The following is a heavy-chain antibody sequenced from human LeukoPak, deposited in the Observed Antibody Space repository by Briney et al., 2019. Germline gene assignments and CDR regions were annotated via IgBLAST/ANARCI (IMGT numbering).Heavy chain of an antibody. D-gene: IGHD4-17*01. CDR2: IFQSGST. CDR1: GRSVSMGGYA. CDR3: ASGSTVTRGGYFDY. Sequence: PSETLSLTCAVSGRSVSMGGYAWGWLRQTPWNGLERIGFIFQSGSTYYNPSLKRLVTISVDRSKNQFSLKLSSVTAADTAVYYCASGSTVTRGGYFDYWGQGTLVTVSS. V-gene: IGHV4-30-2*01. J-gene: IGHJ4*02.